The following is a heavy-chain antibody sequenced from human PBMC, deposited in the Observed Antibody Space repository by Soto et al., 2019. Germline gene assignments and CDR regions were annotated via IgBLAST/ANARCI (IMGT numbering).Heavy chain of an antibody. V-gene: IGHV3-33*08. D-gene: IGHD6-6*01. CDR2: IGFDGSNK. CDR3: ASDSQYSSSPETDY. J-gene: IGHJ4*02. CDR1: GFTFSSYG. Sequence: GGSLRLSCAASGFTFSSYGMHWVRQAPGKGLEWVTVIGFDGSNKYYADSVKGRFTISRDNSKNTLSLQMNSLRAEDTDGYYCASDSQYSSSPETDYWGQGTLVTVSS.